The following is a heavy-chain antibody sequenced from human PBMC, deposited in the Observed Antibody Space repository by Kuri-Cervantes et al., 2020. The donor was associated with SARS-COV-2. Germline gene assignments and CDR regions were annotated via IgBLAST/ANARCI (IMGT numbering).Heavy chain of an antibody. CDR3: ARDPMAGTIFGVVIDYYYMDV. V-gene: IGHV1-3*01. CDR2: INAGNGNT. D-gene: IGHD3-3*01. J-gene: IGHJ6*03. Sequence: ASVKVSCKASGYTFTSYGISWVRQAPGQGLEWMGWINAGNGNTKYSQKFQGRVTITRDTSASTAYMELSSLRSEDTAVYYCARDPMAGTIFGVVIDYYYMDVWGKGTTVTVSS. CDR1: GYTFTSYG.